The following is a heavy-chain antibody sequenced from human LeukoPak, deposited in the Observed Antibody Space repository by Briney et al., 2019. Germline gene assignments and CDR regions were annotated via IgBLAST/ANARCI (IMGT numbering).Heavy chain of an antibody. CDR1: GGSISSYY. J-gene: IGHJ5*02. Sequence: SETLSLTCTVSGGSISSYYWSWIRQPAGKGLEWIGRIYTSGSTNYNPSLKSRVTMSVDTSKNQFSLKLSSVTAADTAVYYCARVRAPRRSSGYYPWGQGTLVTVSS. D-gene: IGHD3-22*01. V-gene: IGHV4-4*07. CDR2: IYTSGST. CDR3: ARVRAPRRSSGYYP.